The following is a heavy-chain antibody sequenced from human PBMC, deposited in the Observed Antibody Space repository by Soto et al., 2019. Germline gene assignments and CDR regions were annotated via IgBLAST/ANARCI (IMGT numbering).Heavy chain of an antibody. CDR3: ARSPVTGYSSSWYPY. CDR2: INSDGSST. CDR1: GFTFSSYW. Sequence: LRLSCAASGFTFSSYWMHWVRQAPGKGLVWVSRINSDGSSTSYADSVKGRFTISRDNAKNTLYLQMNSLRAEDTAVYYCARSPVTGYSSSWYPYWGQGTLVTVSS. J-gene: IGHJ4*02. V-gene: IGHV3-74*01. D-gene: IGHD6-13*01.